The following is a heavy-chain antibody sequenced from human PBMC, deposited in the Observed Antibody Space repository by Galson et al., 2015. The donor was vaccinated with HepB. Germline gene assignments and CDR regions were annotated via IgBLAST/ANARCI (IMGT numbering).Heavy chain of an antibody. CDR1: GFTFSSHW. CDR3: VRGAGWLLDS. D-gene: IGHD5-24*01. CDR2: IRGDGTEK. V-gene: IGHV3-7*01. J-gene: IGHJ4*02. Sequence: LRLSCAVSGFTFSSHWMNWVRQAPGKGLEWVALIRGDGTEKHYVDSVKGRFTISRDNAKNSLYLQMKSLRAEDTAVYYCVRGAGWLLDSWGQGTLVTVSS.